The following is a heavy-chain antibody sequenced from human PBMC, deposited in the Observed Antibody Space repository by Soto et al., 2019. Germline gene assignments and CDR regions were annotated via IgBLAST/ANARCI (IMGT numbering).Heavy chain of an antibody. CDR2: ISGSGGST. J-gene: IGHJ3*02. Sequence: GGSLRLSCAASGFTFSSYAMSWVRQAPGKGLEWVSAISGSGGSTYYADSVKGRFTISRDNSKNTLYLQMNSLRAEDTAVYYCAKDFYKGGWLGDDAFDIWGQGTMVTVSS. CDR3: AKDFYKGGWLGDDAFDI. D-gene: IGHD6-19*01. V-gene: IGHV3-23*01. CDR1: GFTFSSYA.